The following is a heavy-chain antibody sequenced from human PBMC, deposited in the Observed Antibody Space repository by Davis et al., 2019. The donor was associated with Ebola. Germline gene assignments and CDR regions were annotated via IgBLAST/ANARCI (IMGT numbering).Heavy chain of an antibody. CDR3: ARDIVVVVAANPHWFDP. D-gene: IGHD2-15*01. V-gene: IGHV3-48*01. Sequence: PGGSLRLSCAASGFTFSSYSMNWVRQAPGKGLEWVSYISSSSSTIYYADSVKGRFTISRDNAKNSLYLQMNSLRAEDTAVYYCARDIVVVVAANPHWFDPWGQGTLVTVSS. CDR2: ISSSSSTI. J-gene: IGHJ5*02. CDR1: GFTFSSYS.